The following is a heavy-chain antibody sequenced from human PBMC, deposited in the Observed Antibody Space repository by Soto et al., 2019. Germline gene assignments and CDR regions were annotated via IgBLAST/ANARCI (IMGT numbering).Heavy chain of an antibody. V-gene: IGHV4-39*01. CDR3: AMRVYGSGSDASHFDY. D-gene: IGHD3-10*01. CDR2: IYYSGST. CDR1: GGSISSSSYY. J-gene: IGHJ4*02. Sequence: SETLSLTCTVSGGSISSSSYYWGWIRQPPGKGLEWIGSIYYSGSTYYNPSLKSRVTISVDTSKNQFSLKLSSVTAADTAVYYCAMRVYGSGSDASHFDYWGQGTLVTVSS.